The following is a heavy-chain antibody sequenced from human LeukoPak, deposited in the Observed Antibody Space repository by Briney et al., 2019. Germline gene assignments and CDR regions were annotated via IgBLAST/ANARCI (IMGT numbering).Heavy chain of an antibody. J-gene: IGHJ4*02. CDR2: IYTSGST. D-gene: IGHD5-24*01. CDR3: AREKRRDVYKAPTDY. Sequence: SETLSLTSTVSDGSISSGSYYWRWIRRPAGKGLEWIGRIYTSGSTNYNPSLKSRVTISVDTSKNQFSLKLSSVTAADTAVYYCAREKRRDVYKAPTDYWGQGTLVTVSS. CDR1: DGSISSGSYY. V-gene: IGHV4-61*02.